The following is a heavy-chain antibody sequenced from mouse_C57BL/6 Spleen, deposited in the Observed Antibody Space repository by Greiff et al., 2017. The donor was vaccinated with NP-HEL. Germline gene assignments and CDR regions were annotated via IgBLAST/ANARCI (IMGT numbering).Heavy chain of an antibody. V-gene: IGHV14-4*01. CDR2: IDPENGDT. CDR3: TLFYYGSSPPWYFDV. J-gene: IGHJ1*03. CDR1: GFNIKDDY. Sequence: VQLQQSGAELVRPGASVKLSCPASGFNIKDDYMHWVKQRPEQGLEWIGWIDPENGDTEYASKFQGKATITADTSSNTAYLQLSSLTSEDTAVYYCTLFYYGSSPPWYFDVWGTGTTVTVSS. D-gene: IGHD1-1*01.